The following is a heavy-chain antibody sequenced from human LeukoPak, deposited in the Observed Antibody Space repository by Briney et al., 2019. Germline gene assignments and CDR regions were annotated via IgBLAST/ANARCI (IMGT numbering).Heavy chain of an antibody. CDR1: GYTFTGYY. Sequence: GASVKVSCKASGYTFTGYYMHWVRQAPGQGLEWMGRINPNSGGTNYAQKFQGRVTMTRDTPISTAYMELSRLRSDDTAVYYCARERVSSSSRSPLGNKYGMDVWGQGTTVTVSS. CDR2: INPNSGGT. J-gene: IGHJ6*02. D-gene: IGHD6-6*01. CDR3: ARERVSSSSRSPLGNKYGMDV. V-gene: IGHV1-2*06.